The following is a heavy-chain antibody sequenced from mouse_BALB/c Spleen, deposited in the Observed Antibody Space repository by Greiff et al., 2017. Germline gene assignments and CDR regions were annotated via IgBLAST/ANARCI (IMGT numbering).Heavy chain of an antibody. CDR3: ARERDGYPFAY. J-gene: IGHJ3*01. V-gene: IGHV5-4*02. CDR1: GFTFSDYY. Sequence: EVQLVESGGGLVKPGGSLKLSCAASGFTFSDYYMYWVRQTPEKRLEWVATISDGGSYTYYPDSVKGRFTISRDNAKNNLYLQMSSLKSEDTAMYYCARERDGYPFAYWGQGTLVTVSA. CDR2: ISDGGSYT. D-gene: IGHD2-3*01.